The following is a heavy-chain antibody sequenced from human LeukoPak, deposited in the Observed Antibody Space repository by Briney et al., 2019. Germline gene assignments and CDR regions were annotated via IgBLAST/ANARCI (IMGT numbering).Heavy chain of an antibody. V-gene: IGHV3-15*01. Sequence: KPGGSLRLSCAASGFTFSNAWMNWVRQAPGKGLEWVGRIKSKTDGGTTDYAAPVKGRFTISRDDSKNTPYLQMNSLKTEDTAVYYCTTDLARHYYDSSGYYSTGYWGQGTLVTVSS. CDR1: GFTFSNAW. D-gene: IGHD3-22*01. CDR3: TTDLARHYYDSSGYYSTGY. J-gene: IGHJ4*02. CDR2: IKSKTDGGTT.